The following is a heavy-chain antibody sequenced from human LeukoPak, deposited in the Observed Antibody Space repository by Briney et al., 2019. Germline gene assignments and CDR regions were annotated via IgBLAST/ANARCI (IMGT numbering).Heavy chain of an antibody. J-gene: IGHJ4*02. CDR3: ARDNRWGFDY. V-gene: IGHV3-7*05. D-gene: IGHD2/OR15-2a*01. CDR1: GFTFSSFW. CDR2: IKADGSEE. Sequence: PGGSLRLSCAVSGFTFSSFWMNWVRQAPGKGLEWMAKIKADGSEEYYVDSVKGRFTISRDNAKNSLYLQMNSLRADDTAVYYCARDNRWGFDYWGQGTLVTVSS.